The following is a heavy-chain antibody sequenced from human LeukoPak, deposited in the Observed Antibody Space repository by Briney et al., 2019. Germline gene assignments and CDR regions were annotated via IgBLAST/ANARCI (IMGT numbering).Heavy chain of an antibody. CDR1: GFTFTGYA. CDR2: ISGDAANT. V-gene: IGHV3-23*01. CDR3: AKRDYYDSSGFSPLFQH. J-gene: IGHJ1*01. Sequence: GGSLRLSCAASGFTFTGYAMSWLRQAPGEGLEFVSAISGDAANTFYADSVKGRFTVSRDNSQNILYLQLSNLRAEDTAVYYCAKRDYYDSSGFSPLFQHWGPGTLVTVSS. D-gene: IGHD3-22*01.